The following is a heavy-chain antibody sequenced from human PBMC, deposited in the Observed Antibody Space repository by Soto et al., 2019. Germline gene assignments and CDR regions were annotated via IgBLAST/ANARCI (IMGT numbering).Heavy chain of an antibody. D-gene: IGHD6-13*01. Sequence: GGSLRLSCAASGFTFSSYSMNWVRQAPGKGLEWVSYISSSSSTIYYADSVKGRFTISRDNAKNSLYLQMNSLRAEDTAVYYCARHSGIPAAGSYDYWGQGTLVTVSS. CDR1: GFTFSSYS. CDR2: ISSSSSTI. J-gene: IGHJ4*02. V-gene: IGHV3-48*01. CDR3: ARHSGIPAAGSYDY.